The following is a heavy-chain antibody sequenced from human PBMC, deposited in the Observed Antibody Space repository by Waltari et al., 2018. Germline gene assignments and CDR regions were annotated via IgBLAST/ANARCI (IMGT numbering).Heavy chain of an antibody. CDR1: GFTVSSNY. V-gene: IGHV3-53*01. CDR2: IYSGGST. J-gene: IGHJ6*02. CDR3: ARGMATITGWDYYGMDV. D-gene: IGHD5-12*01. Sequence: EVQLVESGGGLIQPGGSLRLSCAASGFTVSSNYMSWVRQAPGKGLEWVSVIYSGGSTYYADSVKGRFTSSRDNSKNTLYLQMNSLRAEDTAVYYCARGMATITGWDYYGMDVWGQGTTVTVSS.